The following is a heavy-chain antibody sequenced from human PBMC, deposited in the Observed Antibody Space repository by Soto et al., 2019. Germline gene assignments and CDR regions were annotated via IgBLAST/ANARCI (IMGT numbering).Heavy chain of an antibody. V-gene: IGHV1-69*01. J-gene: IGHJ4*02. CDR3: ARLKEDSSGYPDYFDY. D-gene: IGHD3-22*01. CDR1: GGTFSSYA. CDR2: IIPIFGTA. Sequence: QVQLVQSGAEVKKPGSSVKVSCKASGGTFSSYAISWVRQAPGQGLEWMGGIIPIFGTANYAQKFQGRVTITADESTSTDYMELSSLRSEDTAVYYCARLKEDSSGYPDYFDYWGQGTLVTVSS.